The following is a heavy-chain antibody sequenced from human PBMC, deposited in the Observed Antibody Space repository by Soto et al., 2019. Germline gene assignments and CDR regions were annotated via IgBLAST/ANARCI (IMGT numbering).Heavy chain of an antibody. J-gene: IGHJ4*02. CDR2: VSIGGST. Sequence: DVQLLESGGGLVQPEGSLSLSCAASGFTFSSYAMGWVRPGPGKGLEWVAVVSIGGSTHYADSVRGRFTISRDNSKNTLSLQMNSLTAEDTAVYFCAKRRGAGGHFDYWGQGALVTVSS. CDR1: GFTFSSYA. V-gene: IGHV3-23*01. D-gene: IGHD2-15*01. CDR3: AKRRGAGGHFDY.